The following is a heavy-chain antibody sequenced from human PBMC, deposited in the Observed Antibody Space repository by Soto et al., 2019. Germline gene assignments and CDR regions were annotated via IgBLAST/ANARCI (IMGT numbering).Heavy chain of an antibody. CDR1: GGSISSYY. V-gene: IGHV4-59*08. J-gene: IGHJ4*02. Sequence: SETLSVTCTVSGGSISSYYWSWIRQPPGKGLEWIGYIYYSGSTNYNPSLKSRVTISVDTSKNQFSLKLSSVTAADTAVYYCARMRGDYFDYWGQGTLVTVSS. CDR3: ARMRGDYFDY. CDR2: IYYSGST. D-gene: IGHD2-15*01.